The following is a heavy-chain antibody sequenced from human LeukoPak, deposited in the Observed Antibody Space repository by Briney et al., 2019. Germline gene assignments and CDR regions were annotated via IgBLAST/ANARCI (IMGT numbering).Heavy chain of an antibody. D-gene: IGHD3-10*01. CDR2: ISGSGGST. J-gene: IGHJ4*02. Sequence: GGCLRLSCAASGFTFSSYAMSWVRQAPGKGLEWVSAISGSGGSTYYADSVKGRFTISRDNSKNTLYLQMNSLRAEDTAVYYCAKDADYYGSGKHFDYWGQGTLVTVSS. V-gene: IGHV3-23*01. CDR3: AKDADYYGSGKHFDY. CDR1: GFTFSSYA.